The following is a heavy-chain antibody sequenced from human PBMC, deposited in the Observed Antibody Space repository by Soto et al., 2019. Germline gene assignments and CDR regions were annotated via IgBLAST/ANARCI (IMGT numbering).Heavy chain of an antibody. Sequence: QVQLQESGPGLVKPSETLSLTCTVSGGSMSSYYWSWIRQPPGMGLEWIGYIFYSGTTNYNPSLKSRVTISVDTSKDHFSLHLSSVTPADTAVYYCARGGTVLNGFDYWGQGTLVTVSS. J-gene: IGHJ4*02. CDR3: ARGGTVLNGFDY. V-gene: IGHV4-59*01. CDR2: IFYSGTT. CDR1: GGSMSSYY. D-gene: IGHD4-17*01.